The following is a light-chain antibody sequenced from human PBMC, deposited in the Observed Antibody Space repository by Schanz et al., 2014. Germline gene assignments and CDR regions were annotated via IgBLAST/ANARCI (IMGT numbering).Light chain of an antibody. CDR3: GTWDTSLSAGV. V-gene: IGLV1-51*01. CDR1: SSNIGNNY. Sequence: QSVLTQPPSMSAAPGQKVTISCSGSSSNIGNNYVSWYQQLPGAAPKLLIYDNNKRPSGFPDRFSGSKSGTSATLGITGLQTGDEADYYCGTWDTSLSAGVFGGGTKLTVL. CDR2: DNN. J-gene: IGLJ3*02.